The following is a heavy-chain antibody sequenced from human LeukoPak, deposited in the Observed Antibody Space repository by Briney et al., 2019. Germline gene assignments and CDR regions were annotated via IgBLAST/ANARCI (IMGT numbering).Heavy chain of an antibody. D-gene: IGHD5-24*01. CDR2: IYPGDSDT. V-gene: IGHV5-51*01. CDR1: GYIFTSYW. CDR3: VGENVKIIDY. Sequence: GESLKISCKGSGYIFTSYWIGWVRQMPGKGLEWMGIIYPGDSDTRYSPSFQGQVTISADKSITTAYLQWSSLKASDTALYYCVGENVKIIDYWGQGTLVTVSS. J-gene: IGHJ4*02.